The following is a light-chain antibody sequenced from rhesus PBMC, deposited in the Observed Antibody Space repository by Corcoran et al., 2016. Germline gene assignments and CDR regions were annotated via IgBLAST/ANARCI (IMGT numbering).Light chain of an antibody. CDR2: EGP. CDR1: GNVIGGYLY. J-gene: IGLJ1*01. Sequence: QSALTQPHSVSGSPGQSVTISCTGTGNVIGGYLYVSWYQQHPGTAPKLMIYEGPKRPSGVSDRFSGSKSGSTASLTISWLQAVDEADYYCCSVAGSFTYIFGLGTRLTVL. V-gene: IGLV2-32*01. CDR3: CSVAGSFTYI.